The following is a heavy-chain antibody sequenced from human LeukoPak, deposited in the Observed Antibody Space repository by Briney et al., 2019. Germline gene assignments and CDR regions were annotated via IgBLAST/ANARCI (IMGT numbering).Heavy chain of an antibody. Sequence: PGGSLRLSCAASGFTFSSFGMHWVRQAPGKGLGWVAVIWYDASNKYYADSVKGRFTISRDNSKNTLFLQMNSLRDDDTAVYYCAKFQSSSSYYYFDYWGQGTLVTVSS. J-gene: IGHJ4*02. CDR2: IWYDASNK. CDR3: AKFQSSSSYYYFDY. CDR1: GFTFSSFG. V-gene: IGHV3-33*06. D-gene: IGHD6-6*01.